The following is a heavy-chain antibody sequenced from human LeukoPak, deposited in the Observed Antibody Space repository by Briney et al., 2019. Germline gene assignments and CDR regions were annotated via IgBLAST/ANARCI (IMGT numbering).Heavy chain of an antibody. J-gene: IGHJ3*02. V-gene: IGHV3-48*03. CDR1: GITFSRFE. Sequence: GGSLRLSCAASGITFSRFEMNWVRQAPGKGLQWVSYISSSSSTIYYAASVKGRLTISRDNAKNSLYLQMNSLRAEDTAVYYCARGLVHNAFDIWGQGTMVTVSS. D-gene: IGHD2-8*02. CDR2: ISSSSSTI. CDR3: ARGLVHNAFDI.